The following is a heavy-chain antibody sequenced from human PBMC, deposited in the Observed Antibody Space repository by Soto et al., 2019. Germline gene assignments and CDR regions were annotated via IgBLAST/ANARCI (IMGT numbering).Heavy chain of an antibody. D-gene: IGHD3-10*01. CDR2: VSANGQGI. J-gene: IGHJ4*02. CDR3: AKDRHYPRDYFHY. CDR1: GFTFSSSA. V-gene: IGHV3-23*01. Sequence: VGSLRLSCAASGFTFSSSAISWVRQAPGKGLEWVSAVSANGQGIYYADSVRGRFTISRDNSKNTVFLHMDSLSAEDTAVYYCAKDRHYPRDYFHYWGQGTLVTV.